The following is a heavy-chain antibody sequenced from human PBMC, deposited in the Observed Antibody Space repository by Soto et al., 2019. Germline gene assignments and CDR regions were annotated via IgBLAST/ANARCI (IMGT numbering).Heavy chain of an antibody. V-gene: IGHV3-23*01. J-gene: IGHJ4*01. CDR1: GFTFSSYA. D-gene: IGHD6-19*01. Sequence: EVQLLESGGGLVQPGRSLRLSCAASGFTFSSYAMNWVRQAPGKGLEWVSAMSGTGGSTYYADSAKGRFTISRDNSKNTLYLQMNSLRVEDTAVFYCAKAGFSSGWSPSYFDCWGHGTLVTVAS. CDR3: AKAGFSSGWSPSYFDC. CDR2: MSGTGGST.